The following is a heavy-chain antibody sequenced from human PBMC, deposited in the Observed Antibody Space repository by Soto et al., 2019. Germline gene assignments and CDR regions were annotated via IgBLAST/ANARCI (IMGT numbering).Heavy chain of an antibody. CDR3: AQKLDGYSPFAY. V-gene: IGHV2-5*02. CDR1: GFSLSTSGVG. Sequence: QITLKESGPTLVKPTQTLTLTCTFSGFSLSTSGVGVGWIRQPPGKALEWLALIYWDDDKRYSPSLKSRLTITKDTSKTQLVLTLTNMDPVDTATYYCAQKLDGYSPFAYWGQGTLVTVSS. J-gene: IGHJ4*02. D-gene: IGHD5-18*01. CDR2: IYWDDDK.